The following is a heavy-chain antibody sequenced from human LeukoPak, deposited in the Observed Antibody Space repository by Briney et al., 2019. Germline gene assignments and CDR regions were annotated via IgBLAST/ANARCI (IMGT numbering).Heavy chain of an antibody. CDR3: ARGGITMIVVGDYFDY. CDR1: GGSISSGDYY. J-gene: IGHJ4*02. V-gene: IGHV4-30-4*01. D-gene: IGHD3-22*01. Sequence: LSLTCTVSGGSISSGDYYWSWIRQPPGKGLEWIGYIYYSGSTYYNPSLKSRVTISVDTSKNQFSLKLSSVTAADTAVYYCARGGITMIVVGDYFDYWGQGTPVTVSS. CDR2: IYYSGST.